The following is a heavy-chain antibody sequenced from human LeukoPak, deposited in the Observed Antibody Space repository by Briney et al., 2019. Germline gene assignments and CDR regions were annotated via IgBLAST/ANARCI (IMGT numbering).Heavy chain of an antibody. Sequence: SETLSLTCTVSGYSISSGYYWGWIRQPPGKGLEWIGSIYHSGSTYYNPSLKSRVTISVDTSKNQFSLKLSSVTAADTAVYYCARMKLAYYYDSSGNKRWFDPWGQGTLVTVSS. V-gene: IGHV4-38-2*02. D-gene: IGHD3-22*01. CDR2: IYHSGST. CDR1: GYSISSGYY. J-gene: IGHJ5*02. CDR3: ARMKLAYYYDSSGNKRWFDP.